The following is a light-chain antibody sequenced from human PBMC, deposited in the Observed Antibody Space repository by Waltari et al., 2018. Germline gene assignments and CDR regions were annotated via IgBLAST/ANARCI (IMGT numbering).Light chain of an antibody. V-gene: IGKV4-1*01. CDR3: QQYFRTPPYT. Sequence: DIVMTQSPDSLTVSLGQKATINCKASQSVLYSSNNKNYLAWYKQKPGQPPKLLIYWASIRESGVPGRFSGSGSGTDFTLTISSLQAEDVAVYYCQQYFRTPPYTFGQGTKLEIK. CDR1: QSVLYSSNNKNY. CDR2: WAS. J-gene: IGKJ2*01.